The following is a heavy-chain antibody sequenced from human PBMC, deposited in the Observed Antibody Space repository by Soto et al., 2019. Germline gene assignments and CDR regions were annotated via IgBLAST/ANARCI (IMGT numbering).Heavy chain of an antibody. J-gene: IGHJ4*02. V-gene: IGHV1-18*01. CDR2: ISAYNGDT. CDR3: ARDGGIVACPADY. D-gene: IGHD6-6*01. CDR1: GYTFISYG. Sequence: QVQLEQSGAEVKKPGASVKVSCKSSGYTFISYGINWVRQAPGQGLEWLGWISAYNGDTNYAQKLQGRVTMTTDTSTSTADVELRSLRSDDTVVYYCARDGGIVACPADYWGQGTLVTDSS.